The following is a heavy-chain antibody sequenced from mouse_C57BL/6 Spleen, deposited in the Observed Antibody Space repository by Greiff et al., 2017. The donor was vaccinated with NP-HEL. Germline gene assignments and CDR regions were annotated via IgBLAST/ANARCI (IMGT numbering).Heavy chain of an antibody. D-gene: IGHD2-5*01. J-gene: IGHJ4*01. CDR3: VRHDYSKKAMDY. CDR1: GFSFNTYA. CDR2: IRSKSNNYAT. Sequence: EVKLVESGGGLVQPKGSLKLSCAASGFSFNTYAMNWVRQAPGKGLEWVARIRSKSNNYATYYADSVKDRFTISRDDSESMLYLQMNNLKTEDTAMYYCVRHDYSKKAMDYWGQGTSVTVSS. V-gene: IGHV10-1*01.